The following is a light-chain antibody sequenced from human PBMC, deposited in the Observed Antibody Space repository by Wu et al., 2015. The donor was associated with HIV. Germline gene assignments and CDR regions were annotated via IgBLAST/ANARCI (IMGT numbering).Light chain of an antibody. CDR1: QSVSRY. CDR2: SAS. CDR3: QQYNNWPRT. Sequence: EIVLTQSPATLSLSPGESATLSCRASQSVSRYLAWYQQKPGQAPRLLIYSASTRATGIPARFSGSGSGTEFTLTISNIQSEDFAIYYCQQYNNWPRTFGQGTKGGNQ. V-gene: IGKV3-15*01. J-gene: IGKJ1*01.